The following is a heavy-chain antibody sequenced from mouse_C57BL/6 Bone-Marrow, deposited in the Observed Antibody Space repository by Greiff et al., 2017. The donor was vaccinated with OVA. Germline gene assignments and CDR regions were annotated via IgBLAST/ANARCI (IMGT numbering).Heavy chain of an antibody. CDR3: TMGLRPYYYAMDY. Sequence: EVQLQQSGAELVRPGASVKLSCTASGFNIKDDYMHWVKQRPEQGLEWIGWIDPANGDTEYASQFQGKATITADTSSNTAYLQLSSLTSEDTAVYYCTMGLRPYYYAMDYWGQGTSVTVSS. J-gene: IGHJ4*01. CDR2: IDPANGDT. CDR1: GFNIKDDY. D-gene: IGHD2-2*01. V-gene: IGHV14-4*01.